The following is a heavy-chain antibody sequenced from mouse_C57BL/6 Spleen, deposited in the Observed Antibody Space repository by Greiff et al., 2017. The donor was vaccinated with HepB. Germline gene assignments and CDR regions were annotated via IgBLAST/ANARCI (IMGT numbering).Heavy chain of an antibody. CDR2: ISYDGSN. CDR3: ARGTHITTVVANWYFDV. CDR1: GYSITSGYY. V-gene: IGHV3-6*01. Sequence: EVKVEESGPGLVKPSQSLSLTCSVTGYSITSGYYWNWIRQFPGNKLEWMGYISYDGSNNYNPSLKNRISITRDTSKNQFFLKLNSVTTEDTATYYCARGTHITTVVANWYFDVWGTGTTVTVSS. J-gene: IGHJ1*03. D-gene: IGHD1-1*01.